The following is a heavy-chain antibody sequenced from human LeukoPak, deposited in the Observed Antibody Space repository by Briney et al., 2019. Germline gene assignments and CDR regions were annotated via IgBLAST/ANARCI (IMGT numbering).Heavy chain of an antibody. CDR3: VRGFFYTGMDV. V-gene: IGHV6-1*01. CDR1: GDSVSSNSAA. CDR2: TYYRSKWYN. D-gene: IGHD2-2*02. Sequence: SQTLSLTCAISGDSVSSNSAAWNWIGQSPSRGLEWLARTYYRSKWYNENAVSVKSRLSINPDTSKNQFSLHLNSVTPEDTAVYYCVRGFFYTGMDVWGQGTTVTVSS. J-gene: IGHJ6*02.